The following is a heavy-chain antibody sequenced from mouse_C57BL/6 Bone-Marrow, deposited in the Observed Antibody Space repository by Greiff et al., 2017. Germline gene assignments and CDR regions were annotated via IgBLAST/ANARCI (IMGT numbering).Heavy chain of an antibody. V-gene: IGHV5-17*01. Sequence: VQLKESGGGLVKPGGSLKLSCAASGFTFSDYGMHWVRQAPEKGLEWVAYISSGSSTIYYADTVKGRFTISIDNAKNTLFLQMTSLRSEDTAMYYCARYDRYYAMDYWGQGTSVTVSS. CDR1: GFTFSDYG. D-gene: IGHD2-12*01. CDR2: ISSGSSTI. CDR3: ARYDRYYAMDY. J-gene: IGHJ4*01.